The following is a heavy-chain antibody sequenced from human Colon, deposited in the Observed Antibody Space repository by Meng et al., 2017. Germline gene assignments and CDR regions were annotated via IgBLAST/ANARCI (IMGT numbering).Heavy chain of an antibody. CDR3: VRDQTISGTGPHFDS. J-gene: IGHJ4*02. D-gene: IGHD3-10*01. CDR1: GFTVRSNW. Sequence: GESLKISCAASGFTVRSNWMHWVRQSPGKGLVWVSRINYDGTTKTYADSVKGRFTISRDNAMNTLHLQMNSLRVEDTALYYCVRDQTISGTGPHFDSWGQGTLVTVSS. CDR2: INYDGTTK. V-gene: IGHV3-74*01.